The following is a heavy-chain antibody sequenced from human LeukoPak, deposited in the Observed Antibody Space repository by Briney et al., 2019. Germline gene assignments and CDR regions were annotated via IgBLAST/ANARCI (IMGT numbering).Heavy chain of an antibody. CDR1: GGSISSYY. V-gene: IGHV4-59*12. CDR2: IYYSGST. CDR3: ARDIYVWGSYRSEDWFDP. J-gene: IGHJ5*02. Sequence: SETLSLTCTVSGGSISSYYWSWIRQPPGKGLEWIVYIYYSGSTNYNPSLKSRVTISVDTSKNQFSLKLSSVTAADTAVYYCARDIYVWGSYRSEDWFDPWGQGTLVTVSS. D-gene: IGHD3-16*02.